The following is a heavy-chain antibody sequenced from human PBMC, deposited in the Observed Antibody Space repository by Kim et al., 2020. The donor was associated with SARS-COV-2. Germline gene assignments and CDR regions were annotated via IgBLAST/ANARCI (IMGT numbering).Heavy chain of an antibody. CDR1: GGTFSSYT. Sequence: SVKVSCKASGGTFSSYTISWVRQAPGQGLEWMGRIIPILGIANYAQKFQGRVTITADKSTSTAYMELSSLRSEDTAVYYCARDRSGVGYYYYYGMDVWGQGTTVTVSS. V-gene: IGHV1-69*04. J-gene: IGHJ6*02. CDR3: ARDRSGVGYYYYYGMDV. D-gene: IGHD5-12*01. CDR2: IIPILGIA.